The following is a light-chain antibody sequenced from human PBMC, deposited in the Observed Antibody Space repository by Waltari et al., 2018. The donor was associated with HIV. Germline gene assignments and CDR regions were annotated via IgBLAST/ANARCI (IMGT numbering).Light chain of an antibody. CDR3: QQTYSTPYT. CDR2: VAS. V-gene: IGKV1-39*01. CDR1: QTISRK. J-gene: IGKJ2*01. Sequence: DIQMTQSPSSLSAFVGDSVAITCRASQTISRKLNWYQQRPGKAPNLLISVASRLQSGGPSRFSGSGSGTDFTLTISSLQTEDFATYYCQQTYSTPYTFGQGTKLES.